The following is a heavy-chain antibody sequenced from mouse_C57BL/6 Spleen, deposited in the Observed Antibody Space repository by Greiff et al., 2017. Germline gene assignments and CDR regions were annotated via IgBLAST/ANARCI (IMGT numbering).Heavy chain of an antibody. CDR3: ARPLAFAY. CDR2: INPNNGGT. D-gene: IGHD3-1*01. V-gene: IGHV1-18*01. Sequence: EVQLQQSGPELVKPGASVKIPCKASGYTFTDYNMDWVKQSHGKSLEWIGDINPNNGGTIYNQKFKGKATLTVDKSSSTAYMELRSLTSEDTVVYYCARPLAFAYWGQGTLVTVSA. CDR1: GYTFTDYN. J-gene: IGHJ3*01.